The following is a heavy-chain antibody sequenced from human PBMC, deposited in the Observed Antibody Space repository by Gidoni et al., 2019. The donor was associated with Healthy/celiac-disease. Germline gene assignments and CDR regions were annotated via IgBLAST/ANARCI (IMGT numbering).Heavy chain of an antibody. V-gene: IGHV3-30-3*01. CDR3: AREWVDYGDPDDAFDI. J-gene: IGHJ3*02. D-gene: IGHD4-17*01. Sequence: QVQLVESGGGVVQPGRSRRLSCAASGVTFSSYAMHWVRQAPGKGLEWVAVISYDGSNKYSADSVKGRFTISRDNSKNTLYLQMNSLRSEDTAVYYCAREWVDYGDPDDAFDIWGQGTMVTVSS. CDR1: GVTFSSYA. CDR2: ISYDGSNK.